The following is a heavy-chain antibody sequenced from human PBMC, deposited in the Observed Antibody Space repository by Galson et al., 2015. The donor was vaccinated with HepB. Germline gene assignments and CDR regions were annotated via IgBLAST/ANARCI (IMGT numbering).Heavy chain of an antibody. CDR3: ARDRADPGDGYNHPFDY. CDR1: GYTFTSYA. V-gene: IGHV7-4-1*02. CDR2: INTNTGNP. D-gene: IGHD5-24*01. J-gene: IGHJ4*02. Sequence: SVKVSCKASGYTFTSYAMNWVRQAPGQGLEWMGWINTNTGNPTYAQGFTRRFVFSLDTSVSTAYLQISSLKAEDTAVYYCARDRADPGDGYNHPFDYWGQGTLVTVSS.